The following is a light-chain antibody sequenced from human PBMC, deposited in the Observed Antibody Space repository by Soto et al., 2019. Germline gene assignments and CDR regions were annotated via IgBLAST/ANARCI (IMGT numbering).Light chain of an antibody. Sequence: QSVLTQPPSASGSPGQSVTISCTGTSSDVGGYNYVSWYQQHPGKAPKLLIFEVSERPSGVPDRFSGSKSGNAASLTVCGLQAEDEADYYCTSYAGSKNLLFGGGTKLTVL. CDR2: EVS. CDR1: SSDVGGYNY. V-gene: IGLV2-8*01. J-gene: IGLJ3*02. CDR3: TSYAGSKNLL.